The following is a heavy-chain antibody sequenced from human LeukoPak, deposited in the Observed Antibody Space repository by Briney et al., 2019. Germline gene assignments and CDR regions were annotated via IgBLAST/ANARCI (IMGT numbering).Heavy chain of an antibody. CDR3: ASRFD. J-gene: IGHJ4*02. Sequence: GGSLRLSCAASGFTFSSYAMHWVRQAPGMGLEWVAVISYDGSNKYYADSVKGRFTISRDNSKNTLYLQMNSLRAEDTAVYYCASRFDWGQGTLVTVSS. CDR1: GFTFSSYA. CDR2: ISYDGSNK. V-gene: IGHV3-30-3*01.